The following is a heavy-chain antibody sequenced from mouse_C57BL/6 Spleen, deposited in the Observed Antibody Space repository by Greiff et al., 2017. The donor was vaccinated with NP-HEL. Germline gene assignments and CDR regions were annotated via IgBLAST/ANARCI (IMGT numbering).Heavy chain of an antibody. CDR2: IHPNSGST. J-gene: IGHJ1*03. Sequence: QVQLQQPGAELVKPGASVKLSCKASGYTFTSYWMHWVKQRPGQGLEWIGMIHPNSGSTNYNEKFKSKATLTVDKSSSTAYMQLSSLTSEDSAVYYCARSGIMVTTGYFYVWGTGTTVTVSS. CDR3: ARSGIMVTTGYFYV. CDR1: GYTFTSYW. D-gene: IGHD2-2*01. V-gene: IGHV1-64*01.